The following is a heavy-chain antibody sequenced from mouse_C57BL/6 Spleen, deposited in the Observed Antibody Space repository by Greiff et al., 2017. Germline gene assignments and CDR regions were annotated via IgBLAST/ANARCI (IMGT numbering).Heavy chain of an antibody. CDR2: IDPSDSET. J-gene: IGHJ4*01. CDR3: ARGGNLYYYAMDY. Sequence: QVQLQQPGAELVRPGSSVKLSCKASGYTFTSYWMHWVKQRPIQGLEWIGNIDPSDSETHYNQKFKDKATLTVDKSSSTAYMQLSSLTSEDSAVYYCARGGNLYYYAMDYWGQGTSVTVSS. D-gene: IGHD1-1*02. CDR1: GYTFTSYW. V-gene: IGHV1-52*01.